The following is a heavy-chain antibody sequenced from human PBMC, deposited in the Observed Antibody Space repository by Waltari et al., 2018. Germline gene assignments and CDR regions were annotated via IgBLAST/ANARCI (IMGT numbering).Heavy chain of an antibody. J-gene: IGHJ4*02. CDR2: IRTKAKSYAT. CDR3: SRPPYGDTDY. CDR1: GFSFRGSA. Sequence: EVQLVESGGGLVQPGESLKLSCVASGFSFRGSAMHWVRQGSGKGLEWVGRIRTKAKSYATGYGASVKGRFTISRDDSKNTTYLQMNSLKTEDTAVYYCSRPPYGDTDYWGQGTLVTVSS. D-gene: IGHD4-17*01. V-gene: IGHV3-73*02.